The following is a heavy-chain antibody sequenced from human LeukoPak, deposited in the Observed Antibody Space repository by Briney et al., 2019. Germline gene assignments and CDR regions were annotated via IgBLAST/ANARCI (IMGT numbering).Heavy chain of an antibody. J-gene: IGHJ4*02. CDR3: VRGQRSWYDSNFDY. D-gene: IGHD6-13*01. V-gene: IGHV3-64*01. Sequence: GGSLRLSCAASGFTFSSYAMHWGRQAPGKGLEYVSAISNNVGNTYYANSVKVRFTTSRDNSKNTLYLQMGSLGAEVMAVYYCVRGQRSWYDSNFDYWGQGTLVTVSS. CDR1: GFTFSSYA. CDR2: ISNNVGNT.